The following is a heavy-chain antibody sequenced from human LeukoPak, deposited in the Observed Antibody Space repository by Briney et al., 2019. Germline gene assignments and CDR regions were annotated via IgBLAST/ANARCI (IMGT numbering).Heavy chain of an antibody. Sequence: ASVKVSCKASGGTFSSYAISWVRQAPGQGLEWMGGIIPIFGTANYAQKFQGRVTITADESTSTAYMELSSLRSEATAVYYCARVPYPSHDGYPAPLDYWGQGTLVTVSS. V-gene: IGHV1-69*01. CDR3: ARVPYPSHDGYPAPLDY. CDR2: IIPIFGTA. D-gene: IGHD3-22*01. J-gene: IGHJ4*02. CDR1: GGTFSSYA.